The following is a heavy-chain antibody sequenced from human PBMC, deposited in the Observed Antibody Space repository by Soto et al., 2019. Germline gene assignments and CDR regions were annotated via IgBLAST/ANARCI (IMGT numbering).Heavy chain of an antibody. D-gene: IGHD4-17*01. V-gene: IGHV3-21*02. CDR3: ARENAYGDPNAFDY. CDR2: ISSSSNYI. CDR1: GFTFSSYN. J-gene: IGHJ4*02. Sequence: EVQLVESGGGLVKPGGSLRLSCTASGFTFSSYNMNWVRQAPGKGLEWVSSISSSSNYIYYADSMKGRVTISRDNAKNSMYLQMNSLIAEDTAVYYCARENAYGDPNAFDYWCQGTLVTVSS.